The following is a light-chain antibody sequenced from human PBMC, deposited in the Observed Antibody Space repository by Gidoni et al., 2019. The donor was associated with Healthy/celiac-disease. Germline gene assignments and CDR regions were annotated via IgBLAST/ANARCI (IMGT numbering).Light chain of an antibody. V-gene: IGKV3-11*01. Sequence: EIVLTQSPATLSLSPGERATLSCRASQSVSSYLAWYQQKPGQAPRLLIYDASNRATGIPARFSGRGSGTDFTLTISSLETEDFAVYYCQQRSNWPCSFGQGTKLEIK. CDR1: QSVSSY. J-gene: IGKJ2*04. CDR2: DAS. CDR3: QQRSNWPCS.